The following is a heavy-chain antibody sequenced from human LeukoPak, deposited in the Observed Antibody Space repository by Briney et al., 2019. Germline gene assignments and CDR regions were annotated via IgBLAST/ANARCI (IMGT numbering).Heavy chain of an antibody. Sequence: PGGSLRLSCAASGFSVSSNYMSWVRQAPGKGLEWVSIIYRSGGTDYTDSVRGRFSISRDNSKNTLYLQMNSVRAEDTAVYFCVMGYYDDSSSYSPFGYFQHWGQGTLVTVSS. CDR1: GFSVSSNY. CDR3: VMGYYDDSSSYSPFGYFQH. J-gene: IGHJ1*01. CDR2: IYRSGGT. V-gene: IGHV3-66*01. D-gene: IGHD3-22*01.